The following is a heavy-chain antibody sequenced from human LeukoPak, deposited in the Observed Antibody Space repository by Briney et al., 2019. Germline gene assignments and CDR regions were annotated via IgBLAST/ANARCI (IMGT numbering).Heavy chain of an antibody. CDR1: GGSISSSSYY. V-gene: IGHV4-39*01. D-gene: IGHD3-16*01. J-gene: IGHJ4*02. CDR3: ARRSAYTFTGEQTITFDY. Sequence: PSETLSLTCTVSGGSISSSSYYWGWIRQPPGTGLEWIGSIYYSGSTYYNPSLKSRVTISVDTSKSQFSLKLSSVTAADTAVYYCARRSAYTFTGEQTITFDYWGQGTLVTVSS. CDR2: IYYSGST.